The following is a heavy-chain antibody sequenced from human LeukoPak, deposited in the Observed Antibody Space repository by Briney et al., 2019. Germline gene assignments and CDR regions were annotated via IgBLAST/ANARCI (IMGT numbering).Heavy chain of an antibody. CDR2: ISSSGGST. J-gene: IGHJ5*02. D-gene: IGHD3-16*01. V-gene: IGHV3-23*01. CDR3: GRLTTAYDTVDP. Sequence: PAGGSLRLSCAASGFTFSSYAMSWVRQAPGKRLEWVSAISSSGGSTYYADSVKGRFTISRDSSKNTLYLQMNSLRAEDTAVYYCGRLTTAYDTVDPWGQGTLVTVSS. CDR1: GFTFSSYA.